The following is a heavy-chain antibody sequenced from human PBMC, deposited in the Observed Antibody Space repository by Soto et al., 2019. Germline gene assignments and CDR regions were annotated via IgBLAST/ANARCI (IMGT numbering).Heavy chain of an antibody. D-gene: IGHD3-22*01. CDR2: ISAYNGNT. CDR1: GYTFTSYG. Sequence: QVQLVQSGAEVKKPGASVKVSCKASGYTFTSYGISWVRQAPGQGLEWMGWISAYNGNTNYAQKLQGRVTMTTDTSTSTAYMELRSLRSDDTAVYYCARDDRWSGVVVMTRDAFDIWGQGTMVTVSS. CDR3: ARDDRWSGVVVMTRDAFDI. V-gene: IGHV1-18*01. J-gene: IGHJ3*02.